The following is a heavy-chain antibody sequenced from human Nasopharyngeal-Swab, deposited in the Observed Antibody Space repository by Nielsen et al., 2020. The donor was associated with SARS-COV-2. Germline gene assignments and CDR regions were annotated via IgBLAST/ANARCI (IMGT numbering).Heavy chain of an antibody. J-gene: IGHJ3*02. D-gene: IGHD4-17*01. CDR2: IKSKTDGGTT. V-gene: IGHV3-15*01. Sequence: WIRQPPGKGLEWVGRIKSKTDGGTTDYAAPVKGRFTISRDDSKNTLYLQMNSLKTEDTAVYYCTTEGTGTVTMARGDVFDIWGQGTMVTVSS. CDR3: TTEGTGTVTMARGDVFDI.